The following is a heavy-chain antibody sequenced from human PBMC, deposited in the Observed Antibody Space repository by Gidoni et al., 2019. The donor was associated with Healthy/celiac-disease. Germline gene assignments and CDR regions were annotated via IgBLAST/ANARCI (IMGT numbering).Heavy chain of an antibody. D-gene: IGHD6-13*01. CDR2: ISGSGGST. V-gene: IGHV3-23*01. Sequence: EVQLLESGGGLVQPGGSLRLSCAASGFTFSSYAMSWVRQAPGKGLGWVSAISGSGGSTYYADSVKGRFTISRDNSKNTLYLQMNSLRAEDTAVYYCAIWSSSWTEGYVYWGQGTLVTVSS. J-gene: IGHJ4*02. CDR3: AIWSSSWTEGYVY. CDR1: GFTFSSYA.